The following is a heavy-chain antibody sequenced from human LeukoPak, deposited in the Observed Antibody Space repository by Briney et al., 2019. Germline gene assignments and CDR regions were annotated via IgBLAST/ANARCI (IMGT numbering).Heavy chain of an antibody. CDR1: GYTFTGYY. CDR2: INPNSGGT. D-gene: IGHD5-24*01. CDR3: ARGRGGYNSYWFDP. V-gene: IGHV1-2*04. Sequence: ASVKVSCKASGYTFTGYYMHWVRQAPGQGLEWMGWINPNSGGTNYAQKFQGWVTMTRDTSISTAYMELSRLRSDDTAVYYCARGRGGYNSYWFDPWGQGTLVTVSS. J-gene: IGHJ5*02.